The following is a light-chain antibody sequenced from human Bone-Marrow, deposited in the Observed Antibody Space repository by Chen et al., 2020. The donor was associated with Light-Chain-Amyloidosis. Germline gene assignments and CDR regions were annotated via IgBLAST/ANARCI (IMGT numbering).Light chain of an antibody. V-gene: IGLV3-21*02. CDR1: NIGSTS. CDR3: QVWDRSSDRPV. J-gene: IGLJ3*02. Sequence: SYVLTQPSSVSVAPGQTATIACGGNNIGSTSVHWYQQTPGQAPLLVVYDDSDRPSGIPERLSGSNPGNTATLTIGWVEAGDEADYYCQVWDRSSDRPVFGGGTKLTVL. CDR2: DDS.